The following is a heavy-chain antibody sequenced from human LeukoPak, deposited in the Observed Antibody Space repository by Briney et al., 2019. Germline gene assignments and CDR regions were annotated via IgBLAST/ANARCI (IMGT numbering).Heavy chain of an antibody. CDR1: GFTFSSYT. J-gene: IGHJ4*02. D-gene: IGHD2-2*02. CDR2: ISGSGSSS. CDR3: AKGAPTAIRGYFDY. V-gene: IGHV3-23*01. Sequence: GGSLRLSCAASGFTFSSYTMSWVRQAPGKGLEWVSSISGSGSSSYYADPVKGRFTISRDNSKNTLYLQMNSLRAEDTAVYYCAKGAPTAIRGYFDYWGQGTLVTVSS.